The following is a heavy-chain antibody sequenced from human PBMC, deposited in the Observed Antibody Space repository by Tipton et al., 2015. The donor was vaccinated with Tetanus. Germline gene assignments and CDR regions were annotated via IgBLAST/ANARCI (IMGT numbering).Heavy chain of an antibody. CDR1: GGSISSGDYS. J-gene: IGHJ6*02. CDR3: ARVKGTYNHYGLDV. CDR2: IYDSGST. V-gene: IGHV4-30-2*01. D-gene: IGHD3-10*01. Sequence: LRLSCAVPGGSISSGDYSWSWIRQPPGKGLEWIGYIYDSGSTYYNPSLKSRVTISEDRSKNQISLRLKSVTAADTAVYYCARVKGTYNHYGLDVWGQGTTVTVAS.